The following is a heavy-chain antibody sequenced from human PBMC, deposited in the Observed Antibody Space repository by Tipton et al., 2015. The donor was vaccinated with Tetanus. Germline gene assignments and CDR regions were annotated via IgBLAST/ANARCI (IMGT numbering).Heavy chain of an antibody. D-gene: IGHD3-22*01. CDR1: GYTFTGYY. V-gene: IGHV1-2*02. CDR3: ARDRGDYIYYGMDV. Sequence: QLVQSGAEVKRPGSSVKVSCKASGYTFTGYYIYWVRQAPGQGLEWMGWIDPNSGGTVYAQKFQGRVTMTRDTSISTAYMELRSLRSDDTAVYYCARDRGDYIYYGMDVWGPGTTVTVS. J-gene: IGHJ6*02. CDR2: IDPNSGGT.